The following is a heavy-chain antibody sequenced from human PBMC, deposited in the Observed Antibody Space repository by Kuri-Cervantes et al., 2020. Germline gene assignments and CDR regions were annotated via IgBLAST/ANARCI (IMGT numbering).Heavy chain of an antibody. J-gene: IGHJ4*02. CDR3: ATKVGYCSGGSCSNGSYFDY. CDR2: ISYDGSNK. V-gene: IGHV3-30-3*01. Sequence: GESLKISCAASGFTFSSYAMHWVRQAPGKGLEWVAVISYDGSNKYYADSVKGRFTISRDNSKNTPYLQMNSLRAEDTAVYYCATKVGYCSGGSCSNGSYFDYWGQGTLVTVSS. D-gene: IGHD2-15*01. CDR1: GFTFSSYA.